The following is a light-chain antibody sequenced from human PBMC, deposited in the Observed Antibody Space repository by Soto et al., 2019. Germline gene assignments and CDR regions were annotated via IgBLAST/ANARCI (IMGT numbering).Light chain of an antibody. CDR3: QQSYSAPLT. V-gene: IGKV1-39*01. J-gene: IGKJ4*01. CDR1: QNINWY. CDR2: AAS. Sequence: DIQMTQSPPSLSASVGDKGTITCRASQNINWYLRWYQQGPGKAPKLLIYAASRLPSGVPSRFSGSGSGTDFNFTIASLQPEDFATFYCQQSYSAPLTFGGGTKVEIK.